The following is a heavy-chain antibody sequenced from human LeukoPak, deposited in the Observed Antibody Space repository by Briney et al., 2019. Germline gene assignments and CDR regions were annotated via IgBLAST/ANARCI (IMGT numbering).Heavy chain of an antibody. V-gene: IGHV1-3*01. J-gene: IGHJ6*02. CDR2: INAGNGNT. D-gene: IGHD2-8*01. CDR1: GYTFTSYA. CDR3: ARFPEMLDSYYYGMDV. Sequence: ASVTVSCKASGYTFTSYAMHWVRQAPGQRLEWMGWINAGNGNTKYSQKFQGRVTITRDTSASTAYMELSSLRSEDTAVYYCARFPEMLDSYYYGMDVWGQGTTVTVSS.